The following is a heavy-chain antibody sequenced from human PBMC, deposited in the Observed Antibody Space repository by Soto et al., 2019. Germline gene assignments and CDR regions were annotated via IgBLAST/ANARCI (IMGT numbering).Heavy chain of an antibody. CDR3: AKTLTTSIAASVFDY. J-gene: IGHJ4*02. V-gene: IGHV3-23*01. CDR2: ISDTGGTT. CDR1: GFIFSDYA. Sequence: GGSLRLSCASSGFIFSDYAMSWVRQAPGKGLAWVSAISDTGGTTYYADSVKGRFTISRDNSKKTLYLQLNGLRAEDTAVYYCAKTLTTSIAASVFDYWGQGSPVTVSS. D-gene: IGHD6-25*01.